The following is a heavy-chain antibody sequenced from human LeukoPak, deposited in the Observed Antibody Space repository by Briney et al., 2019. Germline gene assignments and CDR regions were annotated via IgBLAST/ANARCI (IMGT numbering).Heavy chain of an antibody. J-gene: IGHJ1*01. Sequence: GGSLRLSCAASGFTFSSYGMHWVRQAPGKGLEWVAFIRYDGSNKYYADSVKGRFTISRDNSKNTLYLQMNSLRAEDTAVYYCAKDGAVRYYDSSGYYTTTLGYFQHWGQGTLVTVSS. CDR2: IRYDGSNK. V-gene: IGHV3-30*02. CDR1: GFTFSSYG. CDR3: AKDGAVRYYDSSGYYTTTLGYFQH. D-gene: IGHD3-22*01.